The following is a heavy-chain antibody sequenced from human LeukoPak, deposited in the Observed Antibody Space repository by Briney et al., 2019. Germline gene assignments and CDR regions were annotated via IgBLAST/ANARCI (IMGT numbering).Heavy chain of an antibody. CDR2: ISYTGTT. D-gene: IGHD1-26*01. J-gene: IGHJ4*02. CDR1: GGSVSSGHYY. CDR3: ASAGTYYILDY. Sequence: PSETLSLTCTVSGGSVSSGHYYWRWIRQPPGKALEWVGYISYTGTTDYNPSLSSRVTISVDTSKTQFFLKLSSVTAADTAVYYCASAGTYYILDYWGQGTLVTVSS. V-gene: IGHV4-61*01.